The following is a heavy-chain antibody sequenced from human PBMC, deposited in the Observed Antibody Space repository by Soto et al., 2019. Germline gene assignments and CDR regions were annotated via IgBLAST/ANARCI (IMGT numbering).Heavy chain of an antibody. J-gene: IGHJ4*02. Sequence: GGSLRLSCAASGFTFSSYAMAWVRQAPGKGLEWVSGISASGSNTYYAGSVKGRFTISRDNSKNTLYLQMNSLRAEDTALYYCAKDLDGYNSYHFDYWGQGTLVTVSS. CDR3: AKDLDGYNSYHFDY. D-gene: IGHD5-12*01. CDR2: ISASGSNT. V-gene: IGHV3-23*01. CDR1: GFTFSSYA.